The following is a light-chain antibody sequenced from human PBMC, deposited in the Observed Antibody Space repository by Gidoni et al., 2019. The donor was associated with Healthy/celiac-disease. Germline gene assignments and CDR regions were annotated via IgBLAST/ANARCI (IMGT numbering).Light chain of an antibody. V-gene: IGLV3-1*01. CDR2: QDI. J-gene: IGLJ1*01. CDR1: NLGDKY. CDR3: QAWDSSTQGYV. Sequence: YALPQPPSVPLSIGQTAKITCSGENLGDKYICWLQQKTGQSPVLVIYQDIKRPSEIPERFSGSNSGTTATLTISGTQPMDEAEYYCQAWDSSTQGYVFGSGTKVTVL.